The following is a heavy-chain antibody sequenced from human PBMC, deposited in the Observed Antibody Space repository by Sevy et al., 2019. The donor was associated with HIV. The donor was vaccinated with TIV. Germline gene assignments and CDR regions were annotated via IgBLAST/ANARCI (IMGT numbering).Heavy chain of an antibody. V-gene: IGHV3-21*06. CDR2: ISSGSSYI. D-gene: IGHD3-10*01. J-gene: IGHJ4*02. CDR3: ARDRDYYGSGTYDH. Sequence: GGCLRLCCAASEFTFRDYTMNWVRQTPGKGLEWVSYISSGSSYIRYADSVKGRFTISRDNAENSSYLQMNSLRAEDTGVYYCARDRDYYGSGTYDHWGQGTLVTVSS. CDR1: EFTFRDYT.